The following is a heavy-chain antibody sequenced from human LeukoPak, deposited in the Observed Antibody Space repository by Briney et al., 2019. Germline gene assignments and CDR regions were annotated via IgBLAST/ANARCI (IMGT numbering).Heavy chain of an antibody. D-gene: IGHD6-13*01. CDR1: GYTFTGYY. Sequence: ASVKVSCKASGYTFTGYYMHWVRQAPGQGLEWMGWINPNSGGTNYAQKFQGRVTMTRDTSISTAYMELSRLRSDDTAVYYCAREYSSSSPSFDPWGQGTLVTVSS. V-gene: IGHV1-2*02. CDR3: AREYSSSSPSFDP. J-gene: IGHJ5*02. CDR2: INPNSGGT.